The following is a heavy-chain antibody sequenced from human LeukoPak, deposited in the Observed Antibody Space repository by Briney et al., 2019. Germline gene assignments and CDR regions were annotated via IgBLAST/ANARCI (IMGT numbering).Heavy chain of an antibody. Sequence: GASVKVSCKASGCTFIAYCMHWVRQAPGQGLEWMGWINPNSGGTNYAQKFQGRVSLTRGTSINTAYMELSSLRSDDTAVYYCARAAVTTGSTETFDPWGQGTLVTVSS. CDR2: INPNSGGT. V-gene: IGHV1-2*02. D-gene: IGHD1-1*01. J-gene: IGHJ5*02. CDR3: ARAAVTTGSTETFDP. CDR1: GCTFIAYC.